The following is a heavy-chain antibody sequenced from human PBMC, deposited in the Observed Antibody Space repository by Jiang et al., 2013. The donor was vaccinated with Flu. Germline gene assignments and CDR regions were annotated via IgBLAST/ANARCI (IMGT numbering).Heavy chain of an antibody. Sequence: VSRNSAAWNWIRQSPSRGLEWLGRTYYKSKWYNDYAVSVKGRITINPDTSKNQFSLQLNSVTPEDTAVYYCARAPPVTGANWSDPWGQGTLVTVSS. CDR3: ARAPPVTGANWSDP. CDR1: VSRNSAA. J-gene: IGHJ5*02. V-gene: IGHV6-1*01. D-gene: IGHD1-20*01. CDR2: TYYKSKWYN.